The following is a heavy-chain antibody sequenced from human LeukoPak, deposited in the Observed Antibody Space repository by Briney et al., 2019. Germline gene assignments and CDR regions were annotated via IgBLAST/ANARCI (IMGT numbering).Heavy chain of an antibody. J-gene: IGHJ4*02. Sequence: GGSLRLSCAVSGFNVSSNFMSWVRQAPGKGLEWVGRIISKAGGETTDYAAPVKGRFTISRDDSRNTVYLQMKSPKTEDTAVYYCCTHHTASSCIYWGQGTLVTVSS. CDR2: IISKAGGETT. CDR1: GFNVSSNF. V-gene: IGHV3-15*01. CDR3: CTHHTASSCIY. D-gene: IGHD6-13*01.